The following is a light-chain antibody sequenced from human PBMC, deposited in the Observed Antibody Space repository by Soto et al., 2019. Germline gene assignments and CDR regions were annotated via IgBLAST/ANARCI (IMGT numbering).Light chain of an antibody. CDR2: EVS. Sequence: DVVMTQTPLSLSVAPGKPASISCKSSQSLLHITGETFLFWYLQKPGQSPQLLIYEVSTRVSGVPDRFSGSGSGTDFTLEISRVETDDVGIYYCMQSTQLPPTFGQGTRLGIE. CDR1: QSLLHITGETF. V-gene: IGKV2D-29*02. J-gene: IGKJ5*01. CDR3: MQSTQLPPT.